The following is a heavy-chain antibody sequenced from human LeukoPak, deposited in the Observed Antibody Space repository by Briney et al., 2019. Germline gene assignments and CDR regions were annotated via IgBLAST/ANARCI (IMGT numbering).Heavy chain of an antibody. D-gene: IGHD2-8*01. CDR2: IYYSGST. CDR1: GGSISSYY. J-gene: IGHJ6*03. V-gene: IGHV4-59*01. CDR3: ARVYAYGYYHMDV. Sequence: PSETLSLTCTVSGGSISSYYWSWIRQPPGKGLEWIGYIYYSGSTNYNPSLKSRVTISVDTSKNQFSLKLSSVTAAHTAVYYCARVYAYGYYHMDVWGKGTTVTVSS.